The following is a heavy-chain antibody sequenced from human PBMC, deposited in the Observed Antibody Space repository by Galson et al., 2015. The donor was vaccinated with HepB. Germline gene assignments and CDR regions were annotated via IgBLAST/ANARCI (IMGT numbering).Heavy chain of an antibody. D-gene: IGHD6-13*01. J-gene: IGHJ4*02. CDR3: ARFIQQLCDY. V-gene: IGHV1-18*01. Sequence: SVKVSCKASGYSFSNYGISWVRQAPGQGLEWMGRTSPYNGKTDYAQNFQGRVAMTTDTSTTTAYMELRSLRSDGTAVYYCARFIQQLCDYWGQGTLVTVSS. CDR1: GYSFSNYG. CDR2: TSPYNGKT.